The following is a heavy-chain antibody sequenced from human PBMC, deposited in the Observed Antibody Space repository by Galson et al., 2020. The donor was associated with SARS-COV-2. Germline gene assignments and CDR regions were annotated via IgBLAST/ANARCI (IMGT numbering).Heavy chain of an antibody. D-gene: IGHD3-16*01. V-gene: IGHV3-30*04. CDR3: ARDLLGSYAFYFDY. J-gene: IGHJ4*02. Sequence: GGSLRLSCAASGFTFSSYAMHWVRQAPGKGLEWVAVISYDGSNKYYADSVKGRFTISRDNSKNTLYLQMNSLRAEDTAVYYCARDLLGSYAFYFDYWGQGTLVTVSS. CDR2: ISYDGSNK. CDR1: GFTFSSYA.